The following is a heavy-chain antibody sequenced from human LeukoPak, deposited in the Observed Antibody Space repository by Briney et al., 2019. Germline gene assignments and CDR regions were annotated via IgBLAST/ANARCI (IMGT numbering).Heavy chain of an antibody. Sequence: GASVKVSCKASGYTFTSYGISWVRQAPAQGLEWMGWISAYNGNTNYAQKLQGRVTMTTDTSTSTAYMELRSLRSDDTAVYYCATSPYYDFWSGYHDAFDIWGQGTMVTVSS. V-gene: IGHV1-18*01. D-gene: IGHD3-3*01. J-gene: IGHJ3*02. CDR1: GYTFTSYG. CDR2: ISAYNGNT. CDR3: ATSPYYDFWSGYHDAFDI.